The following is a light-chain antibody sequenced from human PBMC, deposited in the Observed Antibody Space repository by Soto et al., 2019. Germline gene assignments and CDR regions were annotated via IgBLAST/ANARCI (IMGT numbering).Light chain of an antibody. CDR3: QQYGNSPYT. J-gene: IGKJ2*01. CDR2: GAS. CDR1: QSVSSRS. Sequence: EIVLTQSPGTLSLSPGEGATLSCRASQSVSSRSLAWYQQKPGQAPRLLIYGASSRATGIPDRFSGSGSGTDFTLTISRLEPEDFAVYYCQQYGNSPYTFGQRT. V-gene: IGKV3-20*01.